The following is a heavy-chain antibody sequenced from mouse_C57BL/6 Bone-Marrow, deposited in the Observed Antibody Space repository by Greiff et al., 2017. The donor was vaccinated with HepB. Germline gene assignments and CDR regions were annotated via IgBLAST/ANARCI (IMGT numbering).Heavy chain of an antibody. CDR1: GFSFNTYA. CDR2: IRSKSNNYAT. CDR3: VRRDYYGIGMDY. Sequence: EVMLVESGGGLVQPKGSLKLSCAASGFSFNTYAMNWVRQAPGKGFEWVARIRSKSNNYATYYADSVKDRFTISRDDSESMLYLQMNNLKTEDTAMYYCVRRDYYGIGMDYWGQGTSVTVSS. V-gene: IGHV10-1*01. J-gene: IGHJ4*01. D-gene: IGHD1-1*01.